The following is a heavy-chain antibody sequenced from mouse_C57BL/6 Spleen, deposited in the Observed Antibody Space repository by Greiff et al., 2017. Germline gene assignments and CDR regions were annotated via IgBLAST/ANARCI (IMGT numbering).Heavy chain of an antibody. J-gene: IGHJ2*01. CDR1: GFTFSSYA. V-gene: IGHV5-4*01. D-gene: IGHD1-1*01. Sequence: DVMLVASGGGLVKPGGSLKLSCAASGFTFSSYAMSWVRQTPEKRLEWVATISDGGSYTYYPDNVKGRFTFSRDNAKNNLYLQMSHLKSEDTAMYYCARELFTYYFDYWGQGTTLTVSS. CDR3: ARELFTYYFDY. CDR2: ISDGGSYT.